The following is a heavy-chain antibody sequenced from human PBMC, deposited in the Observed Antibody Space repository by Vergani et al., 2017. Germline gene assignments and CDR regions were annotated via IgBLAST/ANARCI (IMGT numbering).Heavy chain of an antibody. CDR1: GGSLSSYY. V-gene: IGHV4-59*01. D-gene: IGHD2-2*03. CDR3: ARHGFYWYFEL. J-gene: IGHJ2*01. CDR2: IYYSGST. Sequence: QVQLQESGPGLVKPSETLSLTCTVSGGSLSSYYWSWIRQPPGKGLEWIGYIYYSGSTNYNPSLKSRVTISVDTSKNQFSLKLSSVTAADTAVYYCARHGFYWYFELWGRGTLVTVSS.